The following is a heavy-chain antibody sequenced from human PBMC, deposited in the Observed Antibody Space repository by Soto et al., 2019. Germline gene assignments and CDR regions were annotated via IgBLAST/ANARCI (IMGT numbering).Heavy chain of an antibody. CDR2: ISAYNGNT. Sequence: ASVKVSCKASGDTFTSYGISWVRQAPGQGLEWMGWISAYNGNTNYAQKLQGRVTMTTDTSTSTAYMELRSLRSDATAVYYCATAAPHITIFGVVIIGPYYYYGMDVWGQGTTVTVSS. V-gene: IGHV1-18*01. J-gene: IGHJ6*02. CDR3: ATAAPHITIFGVVIIGPYYYYGMDV. D-gene: IGHD3-3*01. CDR1: GDTFTSYG.